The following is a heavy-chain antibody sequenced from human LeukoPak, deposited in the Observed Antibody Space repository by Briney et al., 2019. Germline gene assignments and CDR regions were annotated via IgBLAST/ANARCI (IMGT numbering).Heavy chain of an antibody. J-gene: IGHJ4*02. V-gene: IGHV3-53*01. CDR1: GFTLSSNY. D-gene: IGHD3-22*01. CDR2: IYSGGST. CDR3: ARERNYYDSSGYYSPDYFDY. Sequence: GGSLRLSCAASGFTLSSNYMSWLRQAPGKGLEWVSVIYSGGSTYYADSVKGRLTISRDNSKNTLYLPMNSLRAEDTAVYYCARERNYYDSSGYYSPDYFDYWGQGTLVTVSS.